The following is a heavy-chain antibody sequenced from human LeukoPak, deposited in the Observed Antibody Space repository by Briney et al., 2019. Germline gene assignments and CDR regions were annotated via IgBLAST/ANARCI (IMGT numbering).Heavy chain of an antibody. CDR2: IKHDGSEK. J-gene: IGHJ4*02. D-gene: IGHD3-22*01. Sequence: GGSLRLSCAASGFTFSSYWMNWVRQAPGKGLEWVANIKHDGSEKYYVDSVKGRFTISRDNAKNSLYLQMNSLRAEDTAVYYCARNEGTYYYDSSGYYFDYWGQGTLVTVSS. CDR3: ARNEGTYYYDSSGYYFDY. CDR1: GFTFSSYW. V-gene: IGHV3-7*01.